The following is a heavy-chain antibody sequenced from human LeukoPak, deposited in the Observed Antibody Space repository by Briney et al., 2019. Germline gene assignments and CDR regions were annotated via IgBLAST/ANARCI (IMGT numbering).Heavy chain of an antibody. V-gene: IGHV4-39*01. CDR1: AGSISSSSYY. D-gene: IGHD1-1*01. CDR2: IYYSGDT. J-gene: IGHJ4*02. CDR3: EGADREEAYNHRIDY. Sequence: PSETLSLTCTVSAGSISSSSYYLGWIRQSPGKGLEWIGSIYYSGDTYYNPSLKSRVTISVDTSKNQFSLKVTSVAAADTAVYYCEGADREEAYNHRIDYWGQGTLVTVSS.